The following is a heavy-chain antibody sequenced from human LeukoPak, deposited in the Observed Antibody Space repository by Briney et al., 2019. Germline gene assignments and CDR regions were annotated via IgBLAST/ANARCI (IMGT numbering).Heavy chain of an antibody. CDR1: GGSISSYY. J-gene: IGHJ4*02. CDR3: ARGYDSSGGFFDY. V-gene: IGHV4-59*01. CDR2: IYYSGST. Sequence: SETLSLTCTVSGGSISSYYWSWIRQPPGKGLEWIGYIYYSGSTNYNPSLKSRVTISVDTSKNQFSPKLSSVTAADTAVYYCARGYDSSGGFFDYWGQGTLVTVSS. D-gene: IGHD3-22*01.